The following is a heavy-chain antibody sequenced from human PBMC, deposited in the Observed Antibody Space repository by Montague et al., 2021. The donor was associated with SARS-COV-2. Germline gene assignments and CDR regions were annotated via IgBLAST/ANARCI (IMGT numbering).Heavy chain of an antibody. Sequence: SLRLSCAASGFTFSSYSVNWVRQAPGKELEWISYISSSTNIIYYADSVKGRFTISRDNARNSLYLQMSSLRVDDTAVYYCAKDLVLRAARPDALDVWGQGTVVTVSS. CDR2: ISSSTNII. J-gene: IGHJ3*01. V-gene: IGHV3-48*04. D-gene: IGHD6-6*01. CDR1: GFTFSSYS. CDR3: AKDLVLRAARPDALDV.